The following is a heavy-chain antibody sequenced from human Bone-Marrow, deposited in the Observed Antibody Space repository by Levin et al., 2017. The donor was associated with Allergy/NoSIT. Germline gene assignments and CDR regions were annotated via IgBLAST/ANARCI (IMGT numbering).Heavy chain of an antibody. Sequence: GGSLRLSCEVSGYSFYAYWIAWVRQMPGKGPEWMGIIYPDDSETIYSPTFQGQVTFSVDKSISTAYLEWSSLKASDTSIYYCARHGMGFVREVPNFDYWGQGTLVTVSS. CDR3: ARHGMGFVREVPNFDY. J-gene: IGHJ4*02. D-gene: IGHD3-10*01. CDR2: IYPDDSET. V-gene: IGHV5-51*01. CDR1: GYSFYAYW.